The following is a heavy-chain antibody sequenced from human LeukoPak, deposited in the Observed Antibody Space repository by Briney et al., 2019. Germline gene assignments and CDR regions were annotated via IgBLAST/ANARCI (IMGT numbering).Heavy chain of an antibody. CDR1: GYIFTTYW. CDR2: IYPGDSDT. J-gene: IGHJ4*02. Sequence: GESLKISCKGSGYIFTTYWIAWVRQMPGKGLEWMGIIYPGDSDTRYSPSFQGQVTISADKSISTAYLQWSSLKASDTAMYYCARQEQLVSYLDYWGQGTLVTVSS. D-gene: IGHD6-6*01. CDR3: ARQEQLVSYLDY. V-gene: IGHV5-51*01.